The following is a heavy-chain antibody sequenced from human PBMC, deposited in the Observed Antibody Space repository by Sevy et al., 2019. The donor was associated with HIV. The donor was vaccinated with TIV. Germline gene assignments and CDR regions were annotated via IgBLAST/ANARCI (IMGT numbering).Heavy chain of an antibody. D-gene: IGHD4-4*01. CDR3: ARDGGTLTTPGAFDF. J-gene: IGHJ3*01. CDR1: GGSISSGVYS. Sequence: SETLSLTCAVSGGSISSGVYSWNWIRQSPGKGLEWIGYIYHTVSTYYNPSLKSRLTMSVDMSKNQFSLKMNSLTAADTAVYYCARDGGTLTTPGAFDFWGQGTMVTVSS. V-gene: IGHV4-30-2*06. CDR2: IYHTVST.